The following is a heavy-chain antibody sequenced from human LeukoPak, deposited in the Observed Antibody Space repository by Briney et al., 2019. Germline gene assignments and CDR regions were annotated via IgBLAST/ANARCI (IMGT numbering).Heavy chain of an antibody. CDR3: ARVSPYYYGSGSYYSYGMDV. V-gene: IGHV4-4*07. CDR1: GGPISSYY. J-gene: IGHJ6*02. D-gene: IGHD3-10*01. Sequence: SETLSLTCTVSGGPISSYYWSWIRQPAGKGLEWIGRIYTSGSTNYNPSLKSRVTMSVDTSKNQFSLKLSSVTAADTAVYYCARVSPYYYGSGSYYSYGMDVWGQGTTVTVSS. CDR2: IYTSGST.